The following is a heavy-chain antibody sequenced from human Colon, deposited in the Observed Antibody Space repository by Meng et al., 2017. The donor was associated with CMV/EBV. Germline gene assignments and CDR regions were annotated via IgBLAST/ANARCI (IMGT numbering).Heavy chain of an antibody. CDR2: ISGSGSST. D-gene: IGHD1-26*01. V-gene: IGHV3-23*01. CDR3: AKGGSYYPHPSFYFDY. J-gene: IGHJ4*02. Sequence: GGSLRLSCAASGFTFSGYAMNWVRLAPGKGLEWVSSISGSGSSTYYADSVKGRFTISRDNSDNTLHLQMNSMRAEDTAVYYCAKGGSYYPHPSFYFDYRGQGTQVTVSS. CDR1: GFTFSGYA.